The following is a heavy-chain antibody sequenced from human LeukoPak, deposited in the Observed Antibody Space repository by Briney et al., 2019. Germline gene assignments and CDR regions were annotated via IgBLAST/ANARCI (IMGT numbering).Heavy chain of an antibody. D-gene: IGHD1-26*01. CDR3: AKDGGQWELPPHH. Sequence: PSETLSLTCTVSGVSISSHYWTWIRQSPGTGLEWIGYISYTGSTNYNPSLKSRVTISKDMSTNQFSLKLTSVTAADTAVYYCAKDGGQWELPPHHWGQGPLVTVSS. J-gene: IGHJ5*02. V-gene: IGHV4-59*11. CDR2: ISYTGST. CDR1: GVSISSHY.